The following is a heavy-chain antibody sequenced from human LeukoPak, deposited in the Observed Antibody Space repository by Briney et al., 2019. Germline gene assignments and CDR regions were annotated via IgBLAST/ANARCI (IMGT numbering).Heavy chain of an antibody. CDR2: ISSSSSTI. Sequence: GGSLRLSCAASGFTFSSYSMNWVRQAPGKGLEWVSYISSSSSTIYYAGSVKGRFTISRDNAKNSLYLQMNSLRAEDTAVYYCARWTNFHAFDIWGQGTLVTVSS. J-gene: IGHJ3*02. V-gene: IGHV3-48*04. CDR3: ARWTNFHAFDI. D-gene: IGHD1-1*01. CDR1: GFTFSSYS.